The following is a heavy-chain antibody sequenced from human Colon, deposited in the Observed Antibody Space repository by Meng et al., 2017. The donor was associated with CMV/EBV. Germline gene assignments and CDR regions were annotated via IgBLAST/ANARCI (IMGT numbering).Heavy chain of an antibody. J-gene: IGHJ4*02. CDR3: ARDPWGYY. Sequence: GGSLRLSCVTSGFTFVEYWMIWVRQAPGKGLEWVANIKQDGSETNYADSVKGRFTISRDNTKNSLYLQMNSLSAEDTAVYYCARDPWGYYWGQGTLVTVSS. CDR2: IKQDGSET. D-gene: IGHD3-16*01. CDR1: GFTFVEYW. V-gene: IGHV3-7*01.